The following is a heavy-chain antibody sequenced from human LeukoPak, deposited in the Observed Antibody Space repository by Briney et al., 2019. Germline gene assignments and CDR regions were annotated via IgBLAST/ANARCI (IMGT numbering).Heavy chain of an antibody. CDR3: TKDLSGSDWVADF. Sequence: PGGSLRLSCAASGFTFSSYSMSWVRQAPGTGLEWVASIRDRGDSTYYAVSVKGRFTISRDNSKNTLDLRMHSLRAEDSAIYYCTKDLSGSDWVADFWGQGTLVTVSS. CDR1: GFTFSSYS. D-gene: IGHD1-26*01. CDR2: IRDRGDST. J-gene: IGHJ4*02. V-gene: IGHV3-23*01.